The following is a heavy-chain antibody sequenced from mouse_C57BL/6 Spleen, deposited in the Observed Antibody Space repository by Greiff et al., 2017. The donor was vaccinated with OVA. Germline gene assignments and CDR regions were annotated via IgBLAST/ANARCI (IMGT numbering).Heavy chain of an antibody. CDR2: INPSTGGT. J-gene: IGHJ2*01. D-gene: IGHD1-1*01. CDR3: ARLGTTVVFDY. V-gene: IGHV1-42*01. CDR1: GYSFTGYY. Sequence: EVKLQESGPELVKPGASVKISCKASGYSFTGYYMNWVKQSPEKSLEWIGEINPSTGGTTYNQKFKAKATLTVDKSSSTAYMQLKSLTSEDSAVYYCARLGTTVVFDYWGQGTTLTVSS.